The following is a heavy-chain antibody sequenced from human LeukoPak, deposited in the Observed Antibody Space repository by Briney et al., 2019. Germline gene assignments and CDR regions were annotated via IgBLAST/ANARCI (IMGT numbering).Heavy chain of an antibody. V-gene: IGHV3-49*03. CDR1: GFIFRDHA. CDR3: SRNSGPLTGYPFDI. CDR2: IRTKTYSQTT. J-gene: IGHJ3*02. Sequence: GGSLRLSCTASGFIFRDHAMSWFRQAPGKGLEWVGFIRTKTYSQTTEYAASVKGRFTISRDDSTSIAYLQMNSLKTEDTAVYYCSRNSGPLTGYPFDIWGQGTMVTVSS. D-gene: IGHD5-12*01.